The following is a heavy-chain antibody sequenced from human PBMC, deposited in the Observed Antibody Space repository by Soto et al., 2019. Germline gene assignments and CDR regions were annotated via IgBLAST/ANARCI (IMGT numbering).Heavy chain of an antibody. CDR2: MSSTSSYT. J-gene: IGHJ4*01. Sequence: GKGLEWVTSMSSTSSYTYYADSAKGRFTISRDNAKNTLYLQMSSLRDEDTAVYYCFKDQNFTIYEVVVLAYRGHGTPVTVSS. V-gene: IGHV3-21*01. CDR3: FKDQNFTIYEVVVLAY. D-gene: IGHD3-9*01.